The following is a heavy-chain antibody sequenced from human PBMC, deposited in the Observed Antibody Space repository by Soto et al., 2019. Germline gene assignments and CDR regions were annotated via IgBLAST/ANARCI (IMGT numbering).Heavy chain of an antibody. V-gene: IGHV1-69*13. CDR1: GGTFSSYA. D-gene: IGHD2-2*01. CDR3: ARDRDMVLVPAAIGYYGMDV. Sequence: SVKVSCKASGGTFSSYAISWVRQAPGHGLEWMGGIIPIFGTANYAQKFQGRVTITADESTSTAHMELSSLRSEDTAVYYCARDRDMVLVPAAIGYYGMDVWGQGTTGTVS. CDR2: IIPIFGTA. J-gene: IGHJ6*02.